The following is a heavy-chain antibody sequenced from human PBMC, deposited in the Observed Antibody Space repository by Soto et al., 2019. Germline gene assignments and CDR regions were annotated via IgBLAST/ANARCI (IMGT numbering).Heavy chain of an antibody. V-gene: IGHV1-58*01. CDR2: IVVGSGNT. CDR3: AAETYYYDSSDPRGMDV. Sequence: GASVKVSCKASGFTFTSCAVQWVRQARGQRLEWIGWIVVGSGNTNYAQKFQERVTITRDMSTSTAYMELSSLRSEDTAVYYCAAETYYYDSSDPRGMDVWGQGTTVTVSS. J-gene: IGHJ6*02. D-gene: IGHD3-22*01. CDR1: GFTFTSCA.